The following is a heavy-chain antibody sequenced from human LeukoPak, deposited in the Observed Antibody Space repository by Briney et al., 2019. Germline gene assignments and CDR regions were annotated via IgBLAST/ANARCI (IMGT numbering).Heavy chain of an antibody. CDR3: AKSGQWLVPQGLDY. Sequence: PGGSLRLSCAASGFTLNSYAMSWVRQAPGKGLEWVSAISGSGGSTYYADSVKGRFTISRDNSKNTLYLQMNSLRAEDTAVYYCAKSGQWLVPQGLDYWGQGTLVTVSS. V-gene: IGHV3-23*01. J-gene: IGHJ4*02. D-gene: IGHD6-19*01. CDR1: GFTLNSYA. CDR2: ISGSGGST.